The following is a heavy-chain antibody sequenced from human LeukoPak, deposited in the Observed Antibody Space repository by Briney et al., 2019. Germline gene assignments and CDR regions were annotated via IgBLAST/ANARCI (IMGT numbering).Heavy chain of an antibody. J-gene: IGHJ4*02. CDR2: ISGSGGST. CDR1: VFSFSSYA. Sequence: GGSLRLSCAASVFSFSSYAMSWVRQAPGKWLERVSAISGSGGSTYYADSVKGRFTISRDNSKNTLYLQMNSLRAEDTAVYYCAKDNYSRGYFDYWGQGTLVTVSS. D-gene: IGHD2-15*01. CDR3: AKDNYSRGYFDY. V-gene: IGHV3-23*01.